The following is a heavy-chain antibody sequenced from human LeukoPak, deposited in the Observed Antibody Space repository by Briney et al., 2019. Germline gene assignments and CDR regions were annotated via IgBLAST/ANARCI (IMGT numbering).Heavy chain of an antibody. CDR3: AKDIGVVVPTALYFDY. V-gene: IGHV3-43*02. J-gene: IGHJ4*02. Sequence: RGRSLRLSCAASAFTFDDYAMHWDRQVPGKGLEWVSLISGDSGSTYYTDSVMGRFTISRDNSKNSLYLHMNSLRTEYTALYYCAKDIGVVVPTALYFDYWGQGTLVTVSS. D-gene: IGHD2-2*01. CDR2: ISGDSGST. CDR1: AFTFDDYA.